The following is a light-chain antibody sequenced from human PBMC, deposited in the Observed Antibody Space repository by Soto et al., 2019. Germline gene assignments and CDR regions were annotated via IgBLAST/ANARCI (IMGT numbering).Light chain of an antibody. Sequence: EIVLTQSPSSLSVSPGERVTLSCRASQSISSNFAWYQQKPAQAPRLLIYAVSTRASGVPTRFSGSGSGTEFTLTISSLQSEDFAVYYCQQHHNCPLTFGGGTRVEIK. CDR1: QSISSN. J-gene: IGKJ4*01. CDR3: QQHHNCPLT. V-gene: IGKV3D-15*01. CDR2: AVS.